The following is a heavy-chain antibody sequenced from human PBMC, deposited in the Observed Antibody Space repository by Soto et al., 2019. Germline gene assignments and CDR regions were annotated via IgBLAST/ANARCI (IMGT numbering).Heavy chain of an antibody. CDR3: ARGEYSSSSPFDY. Sequence: ESGGGVVQPGRSLRLSCAASGFTFSSYGMHWVRQAPGKGLEWVAVIWYDGSNKYYADSVKGRFTISRDNSKNTLYLQMNSLRAEDTAVYYCARGEYSSSSPFDYWGQGTLVTVSS. J-gene: IGHJ4*02. D-gene: IGHD6-6*01. CDR2: IWYDGSNK. V-gene: IGHV3-33*01. CDR1: GFTFSSYG.